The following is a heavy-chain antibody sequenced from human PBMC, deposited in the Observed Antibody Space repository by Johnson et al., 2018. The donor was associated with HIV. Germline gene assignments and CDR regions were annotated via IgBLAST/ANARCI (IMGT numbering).Heavy chain of an antibody. CDR1: GFTFSDYY. Sequence: MLLVESGGGVVQPGGSLRLSFAASGFTFSDYYMSWIRQAPGKGLVWVSRISSGGDTYYADSVKDRFTISRDNSKNTLYLQMNRLRAEDTAVYYCVTLVVAPPFDIWGQGTMVTVSS. J-gene: IGHJ3*02. D-gene: IGHD2-15*01. V-gene: IGHV3-66*01. CDR2: ISSGGDT. CDR3: VTLVVAPPFDI.